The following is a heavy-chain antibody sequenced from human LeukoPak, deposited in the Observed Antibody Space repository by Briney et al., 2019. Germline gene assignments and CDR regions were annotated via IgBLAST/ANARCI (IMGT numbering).Heavy chain of an antibody. CDR2: LSRGGATT. V-gene: IGHV3-23*01. D-gene: IGHD2-8*01. J-gene: IGHJ4*02. Sequence: PGGSLRLSCTGSGFNFNMFAMNWVRQAPGQGLEWVSGLSRGGATTNYADSVKGRFTIFRDKSKNMVFLQMNSLRPEDTAVYYCAKEQRIRHCSEGVCMEGYYFDYWGQGTLVTVSS. CDR1: GFNFNMFA. CDR3: AKEQRIRHCSEGVCMEGYYFDY.